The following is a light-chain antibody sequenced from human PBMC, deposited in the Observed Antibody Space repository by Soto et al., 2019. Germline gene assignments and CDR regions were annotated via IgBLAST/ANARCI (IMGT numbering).Light chain of an antibody. Sequence: EIVLTQSPATLSLSPGETATLSCRASQSVRNYFAWYQQKPGQAPRLLIYDASNRATGIPARFSGRGSGTDITLTISSLGPEDFAVDYCQQRSNWPPYTFGQGTKVDIK. CDR3: QQRSNWPPYT. CDR2: DAS. V-gene: IGKV3-11*01. CDR1: QSVRNY. J-gene: IGKJ2*01.